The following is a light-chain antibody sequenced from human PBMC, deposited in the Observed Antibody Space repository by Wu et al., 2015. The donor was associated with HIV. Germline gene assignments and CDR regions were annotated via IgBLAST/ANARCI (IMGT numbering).Light chain of an antibody. CDR1: QSISSY. CDR2: DVF. Sequence: EIVLTQSPATLSVSPGERATLSCRASQSISSYLAWYQHKPGQAPRLLVYDVFKRATGIPARFSGSGSGTDFTLTISSLEPEDFAVYYCQQRKSWGTFGGGTKVEI. J-gene: IGKJ4*01. CDR3: QQRKSWGT. V-gene: IGKV3-11*01.